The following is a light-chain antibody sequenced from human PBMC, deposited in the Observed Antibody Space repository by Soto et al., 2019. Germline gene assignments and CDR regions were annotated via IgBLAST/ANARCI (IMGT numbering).Light chain of an antibody. J-gene: IGKJ2*01. V-gene: IGKV1-27*01. Sequence: DLQMTQSPSALSASVGDRVTITCRASQDISNYLAWYQQKPGKAPKLLIYAASTLQSGVPSRFSGIGSGTDFTLTISSLQPEDVATYYCQKYNSAPVPFGQGTKLEIK. CDR2: AAS. CDR3: QKYNSAPVP. CDR1: QDISNY.